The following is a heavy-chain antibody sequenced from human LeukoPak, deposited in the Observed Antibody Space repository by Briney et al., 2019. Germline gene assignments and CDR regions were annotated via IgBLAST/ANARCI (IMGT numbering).Heavy chain of an antibody. V-gene: IGHV4-31*03. CDR1: GGSISSGGYY. Sequence: PSQTLSLTCTVSGGSISSGGYYWSWIRQHPGKGLEWIGYIYYSVSTYYNPSLKSRVTISVDTSKNQFSLKLSSVTAADTAVYYCARVPRLGMDYYGMDVWGQATTVTVSS. J-gene: IGHJ6*02. CDR2: IYYSVST. CDR3: ARVPRLGMDYYGMDV. D-gene: IGHD5-12*01.